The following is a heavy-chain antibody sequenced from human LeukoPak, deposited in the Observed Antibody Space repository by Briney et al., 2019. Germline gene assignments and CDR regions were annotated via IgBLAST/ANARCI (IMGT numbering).Heavy chain of an antibody. Sequence: SETLSLTCAVYGGSFSGYYWSWIRQPPGKGLEWIGEINHSGSTNYNPSLKSRVTISVDTSKNQFSLQLSSVTATDTAVYYCARGRDDFWTGFYSDYWGQGTLVTVSS. CDR1: GGSFSGYY. J-gene: IGHJ4*02. CDR2: INHSGST. V-gene: IGHV4-34*01. CDR3: ARGRDDFWTGFYSDY. D-gene: IGHD3/OR15-3a*01.